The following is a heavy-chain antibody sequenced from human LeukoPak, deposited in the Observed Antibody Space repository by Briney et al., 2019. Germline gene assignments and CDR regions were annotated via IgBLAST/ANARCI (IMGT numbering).Heavy chain of an antibody. CDR1: GYTFTGYY. V-gene: IGHV1-2*06. CDR3: ATDLLCSSTSCYIE. D-gene: IGHD2-2*02. CDR2: INPNSGGT. J-gene: IGHJ4*02. Sequence: ASVKVSCKASGYTFTGYYMHWVRQAPGQGLEWMGRINPNSGGTNYAQKFQGRVTMTRDTSISTAYMELSRLRSDDTAVYYCATDLLCSSTSCYIEWGQGTLVTVSS.